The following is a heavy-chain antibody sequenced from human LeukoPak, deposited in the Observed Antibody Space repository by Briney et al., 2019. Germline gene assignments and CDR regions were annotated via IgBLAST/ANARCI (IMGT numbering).Heavy chain of an antibody. CDR3: ITPLPYSAQ. V-gene: IGHV3-15*07. D-gene: IGHD2-21*01. J-gene: IGHJ4*02. Sequence: GGSLRLSCAASGFTFSNAYMNWVRQAPGKGLGWVGRIEPKTDGETTEYAAPVKDRFSISRDDSKSMMYLQMNSLKTEDTAVYYCITPLPYSAQGGQGTLVTVSS. CDR1: GFTFSNAY. CDR2: IEPKTDGETT.